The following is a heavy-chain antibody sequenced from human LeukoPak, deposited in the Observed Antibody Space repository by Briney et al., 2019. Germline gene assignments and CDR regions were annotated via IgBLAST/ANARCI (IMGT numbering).Heavy chain of an antibody. Sequence: SETLSLTCAVYGGSFSGYYWSWIRQPPGKGLEWIGEINHSGSTNYNPSLKSRVTISVDTSKNQFSLKLSSVTAADTAVYYCARGGRKHLVHRVWSFDYWGQGTLVTVSS. V-gene: IGHV4-34*01. CDR3: ARGGRKHLVHRVWSFDY. CDR2: INHSGST. CDR1: GGSFSGYY. D-gene: IGHD6-6*01. J-gene: IGHJ4*02.